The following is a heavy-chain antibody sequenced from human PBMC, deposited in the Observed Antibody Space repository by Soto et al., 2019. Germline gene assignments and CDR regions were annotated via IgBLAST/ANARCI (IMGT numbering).Heavy chain of an antibody. CDR3: ARVSGSYYYGMDV. J-gene: IGHJ6*02. CDR2: IYHSGST. D-gene: IGHD1-26*01. CDR1: GGSISSSNW. Sequence: QVQLQESGPGLVKPSGTLSLTCAVSGGSISSSNWWSWVRQPPGKGLEWIGEIYHSGSTNYNTSLKSRVTISVDKSKNEFSLKLSSVTVADTAVYYWARVSGSYYYGMDVWGQGTTVTVSS. V-gene: IGHV4-4*02.